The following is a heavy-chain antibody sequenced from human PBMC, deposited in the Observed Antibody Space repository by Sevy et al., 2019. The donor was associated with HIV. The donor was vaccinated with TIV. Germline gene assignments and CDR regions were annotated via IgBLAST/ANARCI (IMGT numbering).Heavy chain of an antibody. CDR1: GYTFTDYY. J-gene: IGHJ6*02. D-gene: IGHD4-17*01. V-gene: IGHV1-2*02. CDR2: INPNDGVT. Sequence: ASVKVSCKASGYTFTDYYIHWVRQAPGHGLEWMAWINPNDGVTNYAQRFQGGVTVTRDTPVSTAYMELRGLRYDDTAIYYCARLTTMPTSDLYGMDVWGQGTTVTVSS. CDR3: ARLTTMPTSDLYGMDV.